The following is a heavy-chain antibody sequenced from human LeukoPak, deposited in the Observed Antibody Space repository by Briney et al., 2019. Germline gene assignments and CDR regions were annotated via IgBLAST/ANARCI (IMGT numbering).Heavy chain of an antibody. CDR2: IYYSGST. CDR3: AREGWQKDLDY. V-gene: IGHV4-59*01. Sequence: SETLSLTCTVSGGSISSYYWSWIRQPPGKGLEWIGYIYYSGSTNYNPSLKSRVTISVDTSKNQFSLKLSSVTAADTAVYHCAREGWQKDLDYWGQGTLVTVSS. CDR1: GGSISSYY. J-gene: IGHJ4*02.